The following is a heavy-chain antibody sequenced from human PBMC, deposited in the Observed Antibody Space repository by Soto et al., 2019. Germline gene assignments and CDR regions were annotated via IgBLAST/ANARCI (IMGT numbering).Heavy chain of an antibody. CDR3: ARGTCSGGSCYSFHFDY. CDR2: INAANGNT. Sequence: QVQLVQSGAEVKKPGASVKVSCKASGYTFTSYAMHWVRQAPGQRLEWMGWINAANGNTIYSQKFQGRVTITRDTSASTAYIELSSLRSEDTAVYYCARGTCSGGSCYSFHFDYWGQGTLVTVSS. CDR1: GYTFTSYA. V-gene: IGHV1-3*01. J-gene: IGHJ4*02. D-gene: IGHD2-15*01.